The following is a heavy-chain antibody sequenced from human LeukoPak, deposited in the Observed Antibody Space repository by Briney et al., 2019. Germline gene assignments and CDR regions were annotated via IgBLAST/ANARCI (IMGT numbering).Heavy chain of an antibody. V-gene: IGHV1-69*04. D-gene: IGHD1-1*01. CDR2: IIPILGIA. CDR3: ARHPSKLYYFDY. J-gene: IGHJ4*02. Sequence: ASVKVSCKASGYTFTSYGISWVRQAPGQGLEWMGRIIPILGIANYAQKFQGRVTITADKSTSTAYMELSSLRSEDTAVYYCARHPSKLYYFDYWGQGTLVTVSS. CDR1: GYTFTSYG.